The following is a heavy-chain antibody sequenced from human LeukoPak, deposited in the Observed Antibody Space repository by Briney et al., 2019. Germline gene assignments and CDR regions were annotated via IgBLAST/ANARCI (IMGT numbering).Heavy chain of an antibody. CDR2: IYYSGST. D-gene: IGHD1-20*01. CDR1: GGSISSSSYY. Sequence: SETLSLTCTVSGGSISSSSYYWGWIRQPPGKGLEWIGRIYYSGSTYYNPSLKSRVTISVDTSKNQFSLKLSSVTAADTAVYYCARSYNWHYYYYMDVWGKGTTVTVSS. J-gene: IGHJ6*03. CDR3: ARSYNWHYYYYMDV. V-gene: IGHV4-39*07.